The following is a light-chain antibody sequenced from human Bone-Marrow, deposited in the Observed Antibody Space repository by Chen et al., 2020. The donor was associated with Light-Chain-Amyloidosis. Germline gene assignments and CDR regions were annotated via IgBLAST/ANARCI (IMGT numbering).Light chain of an antibody. V-gene: IGLV1-40*01. CDR3: QTYANATHV. Sequence: QSVLTQPPSVSGAPGQKVTILCTGSSSNIGAGNDVHWYQQLPGTTPKILIYGNTNRLSGVPSRFSGSKYGTSASLVISGLQPDDEADYHCQTYANATHVFGTGTKVIVL. CDR1: SSNIGAGND. J-gene: IGLJ1*01. CDR2: GNT.